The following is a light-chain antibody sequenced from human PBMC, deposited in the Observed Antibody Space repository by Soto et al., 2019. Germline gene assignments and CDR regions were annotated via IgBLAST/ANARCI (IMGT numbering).Light chain of an antibody. CDR2: DVS. CDR1: SSDVGGYDY. V-gene: IGLV2-14*03. Sequence: QSVLTQPASVSGSPGQSITISCTGTSSDVGGYDYVSWYQQHPGKAPKLMIYDVSNRPSGVSNRFSGSKSGNTASLTISGLQAEDEADYYCSSYTSSNTLVAFGGGTQLTVL. CDR3: SSYTSSNTLVA. J-gene: IGLJ2*01.